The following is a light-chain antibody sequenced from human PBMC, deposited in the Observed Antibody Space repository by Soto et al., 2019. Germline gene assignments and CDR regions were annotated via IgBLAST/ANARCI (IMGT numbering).Light chain of an antibody. J-gene: IGKJ1*01. Sequence: EIVMTQSPAILSVSPGEGATLSCRASQSVDINLAWYQQKPGQAPRLLIYGAATRAAGIPARFSGRGSGTEFTLTISSLQSEDFGVYYCQQYNNWPGTFGQGTKVDIK. V-gene: IGKV3-15*01. CDR1: QSVDIN. CDR2: GAA. CDR3: QQYNNWPGT.